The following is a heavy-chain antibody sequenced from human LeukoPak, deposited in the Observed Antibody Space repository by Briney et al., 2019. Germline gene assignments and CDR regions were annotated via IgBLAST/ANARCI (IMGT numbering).Heavy chain of an antibody. CDR2: IYTSGST. CDR1: GGSISSYY. CDR3: ARVGYCSGGSCSYYYYYYYMDV. V-gene: IGHV4-4*07. D-gene: IGHD2-15*01. J-gene: IGHJ6*03. Sequence: PSETLSLTCTVSGGSISSYYWSWIRQPAGKGLEWIGRIYTSGSTNYNPSLKSRVTMSVDTSKNQFSLKLSSVTAADTAVYYCARVGYCSGGSCSYYYYYYYMDVWGKGTTVTVSS.